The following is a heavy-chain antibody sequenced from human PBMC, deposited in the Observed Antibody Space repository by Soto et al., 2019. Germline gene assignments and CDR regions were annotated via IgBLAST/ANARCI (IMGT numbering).Heavy chain of an antibody. D-gene: IGHD6-6*01. Sequence: SETLSLTCTVSCGSISSYYWSWIRQPPGKGLEWIGYIYYSGSTNYNPSLKSRVTISVDTSKNQFSLKLSSVTAADTAVYYCARDLREDSSSSRAGRGGMDVWGQGTTVTVSS. CDR2: IYYSGST. CDR1: CGSISSYY. CDR3: ARDLREDSSSSRAGRGGMDV. V-gene: IGHV4-59*01. J-gene: IGHJ6*02.